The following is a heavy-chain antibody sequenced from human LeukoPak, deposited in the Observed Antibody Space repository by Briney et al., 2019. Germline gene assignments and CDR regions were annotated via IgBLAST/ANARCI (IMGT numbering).Heavy chain of an antibody. CDR3: ARGDVVVTHDAFGI. CDR2: MNPNSGNT. V-gene: IGHV1-8*01. J-gene: IGHJ3*02. D-gene: IGHD2-21*02. Sequence: GASVKVSCKASGYTFTSYDINWVRQATGQGLEWMGWMNPNSGNTGYAQKFQGRVTMTRNTSISTAYMELSSLRSEDTAVYYCARGDVVVTHDAFGIWGQGTMVTVSS. CDR1: GYTFTSYD.